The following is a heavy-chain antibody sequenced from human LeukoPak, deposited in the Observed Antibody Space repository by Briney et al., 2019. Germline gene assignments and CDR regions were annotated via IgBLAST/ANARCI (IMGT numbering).Heavy chain of an antibody. D-gene: IGHD3-3*01. Sequence: SQTLSLTCTVSGGSISSGSRYWSWIRQPAGKGLEWIGRIYTSGSTNYNPSLKSRVTISVDTSKNQFSLKLSSVTAADTAVYYCARDVARLNYDFWSGQAKRGDAFDIWGQGTMVTVSS. CDR2: IYTSGST. CDR1: GGSISSGSRY. J-gene: IGHJ3*02. CDR3: ARDVARLNYDFWSGQAKRGDAFDI. V-gene: IGHV4-61*02.